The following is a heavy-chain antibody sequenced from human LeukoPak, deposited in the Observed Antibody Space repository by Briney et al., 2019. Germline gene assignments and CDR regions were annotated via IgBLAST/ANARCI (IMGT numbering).Heavy chain of an antibody. Sequence: GGSLRLSCAASGFTFDDYAMHWVRQAPGQGLEWVSGISWNSGSIGYADSVKGRFTTSRDNAKNSLYLQMNSLRAEDTALYYCAKDWSLAASAFFDYWGQGTLVTVSS. CDR3: AKDWSLAASAFFDY. J-gene: IGHJ4*02. CDR2: ISWNSGSI. CDR1: GFTFDDYA. V-gene: IGHV3-9*01. D-gene: IGHD6-25*01.